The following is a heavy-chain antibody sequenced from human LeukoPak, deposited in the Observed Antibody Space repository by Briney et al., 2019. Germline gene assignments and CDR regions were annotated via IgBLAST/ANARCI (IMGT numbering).Heavy chain of an antibody. CDR1: GGTFSSYA. V-gene: IGHV1-69*13. CDR3: ARVLPAPEGTYSNSWYHAFDI. CDR2: IIPIFGTA. Sequence: SVKVSCKASGGTFSSYAISWVRQAPGQGLEWMGGIIPIFGTANYAQKFRGRVTITADESTSTAYMELSSLRSEDTAVYYCARVLPAPEGTYSNSWYHAFDIWGQGTMVTVSS. D-gene: IGHD6-13*01. J-gene: IGHJ3*02.